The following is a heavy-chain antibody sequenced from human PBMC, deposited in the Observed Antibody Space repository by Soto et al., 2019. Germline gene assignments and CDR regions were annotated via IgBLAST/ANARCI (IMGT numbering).Heavy chain of an antibody. Sequence: PSETLSLTCAFYGGSFRGYYWSLIRQPPGKGLEWIGEINHSGSTNYNPSLKSRVTISVDTSKNQFSLKLSSVTAADTAVYYCARGRPRVVVPNNWFDPWGQGTLVTVSS. CDR2: INHSGST. CDR1: GGSFRGYY. CDR3: ARGRPRVVVPNNWFDP. J-gene: IGHJ5*02. D-gene: IGHD2-2*01. V-gene: IGHV4-34*01.